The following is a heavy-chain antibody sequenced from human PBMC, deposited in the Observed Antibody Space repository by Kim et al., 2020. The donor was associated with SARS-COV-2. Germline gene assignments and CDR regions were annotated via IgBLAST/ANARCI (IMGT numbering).Heavy chain of an antibody. D-gene: IGHD5-18*01. CDR2: ISSSSSYI. J-gene: IGHJ4*02. CDR1: GFTFSSYS. V-gene: IGHV3-21*01. CDR3: ARDRGIQLWSPPGDFDY. Sequence: GGSLRLSCAASGFTFSSYSMNWVRQAPGKGLEWVSSISSSSSYIYYADSVKGRFTISRDNAKNSLYLQMNSLRAEDTAVYYCARDRGIQLWSPPGDFDYWGQGTLVTVSS.